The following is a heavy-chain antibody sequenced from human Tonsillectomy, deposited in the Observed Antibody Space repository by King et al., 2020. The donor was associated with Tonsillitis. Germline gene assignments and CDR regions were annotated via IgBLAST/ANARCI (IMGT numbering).Heavy chain of an antibody. D-gene: IGHD3-9*01. V-gene: IGHV3-7*03. J-gene: IGHJ4*02. Sequence: VQLVESGGGLVQPGGSLRLSCAASGFTFSTYWMSWVRQAPGKGLEWVANINQDGSEKYYVDSVKGRFTISRDNAKNSLYLQMNSLRAEDTAVYYCAKTATYYDILTGAVDYWGQGTLVTVSS. CDR1: GFTFSTYW. CDR2: INQDGSEK. CDR3: AKTATYYDILTGAVDY.